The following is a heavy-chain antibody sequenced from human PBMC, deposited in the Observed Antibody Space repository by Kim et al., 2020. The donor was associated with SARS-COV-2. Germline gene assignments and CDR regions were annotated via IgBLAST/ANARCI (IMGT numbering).Heavy chain of an antibody. D-gene: IGHD6-19*01. V-gene: IGHV1-46*01. Sequence: ASVKVSCKSSGYSFSGHYMHWVRQAPGQGLEWMGLINPSGDATWYAQKFRGRIIMTRDTSTSTDYMEVSSLRSEDTAIYYCARDVSTIVAGAIGAWWLDP. CDR2: INPSGDAT. CDR3: ARDVSTIVAGAIGAWWLDP. J-gene: IGHJ5*02. CDR1: GYSFSGHY.